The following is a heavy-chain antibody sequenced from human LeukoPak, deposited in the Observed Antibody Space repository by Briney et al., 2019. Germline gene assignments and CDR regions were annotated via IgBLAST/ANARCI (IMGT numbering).Heavy chain of an antibody. Sequence: PGRSLRLSCAASGFTFSSYGMHWVRQAPGKGLEWVAVISYDGSDKYYADSVKGRFTISRDNSKNKLYLQMNSLRTEDTAVYYCAKDGYPLGYCSSTSCPYYFNYWGQGTLVTVSS. V-gene: IGHV3-30*18. CDR3: AKDGYPLGYCSSTSCPYYFNY. D-gene: IGHD2-2*01. J-gene: IGHJ4*02. CDR2: ISYDGSDK. CDR1: GFTFSSYG.